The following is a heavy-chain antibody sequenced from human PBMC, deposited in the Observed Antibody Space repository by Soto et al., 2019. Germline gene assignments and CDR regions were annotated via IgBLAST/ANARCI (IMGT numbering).Heavy chain of an antibody. CDR2: ISYDGSNK. J-gene: IGHJ6*04. Sequence: SLRLSCAASGFTFSSYGMHWVRQAPGKGLEWVAVISYDGSNKYYADSVKGRFTISRDNSKNTLYLQMNSLRAEDTAVYYCAKDRRVGATYYYYGMDVWGKGTTVTVSS. CDR3: AKDRRVGATYYYYGMDV. V-gene: IGHV3-30*18. CDR1: GFTFSSYG. D-gene: IGHD1-26*01.